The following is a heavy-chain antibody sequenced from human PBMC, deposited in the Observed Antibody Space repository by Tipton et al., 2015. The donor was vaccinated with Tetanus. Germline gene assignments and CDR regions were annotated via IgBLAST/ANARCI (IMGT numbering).Heavy chain of an antibody. Sequence: TLSLTCAVYGGSLSRYYWTWIRQPPGKGLEWVAYIFYNGRTQSNPSLKSRVSISVDTAKNQFSLQLKSVTAADTAIYYCARTTRRWLHPDYWGPGTLVTVSS. V-gene: IGHV4-59*01. CDR2: IFYNGRT. J-gene: IGHJ4*02. CDR3: ARTTRRWLHPDY. D-gene: IGHD5-24*01. CDR1: GGSLSRYY.